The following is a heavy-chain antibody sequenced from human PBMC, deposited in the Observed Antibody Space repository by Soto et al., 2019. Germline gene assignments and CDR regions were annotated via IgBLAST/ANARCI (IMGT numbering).Heavy chain of an antibody. D-gene: IGHD2-15*01. Sequence: QVPLVESGGGVVQPGRSLRLSCAASGFTFSSYAMHWVRQAPGKGLEWVAVISYDGSNKYDADSVKGRFTISRDNSKNTLYLQMNSLRAEDTAVYYCARDYGSSISDYWGQGTLVTVSS. J-gene: IGHJ4*02. CDR3: ARDYGSSISDY. V-gene: IGHV3-30-3*01. CDR1: GFTFSSYA. CDR2: ISYDGSNK.